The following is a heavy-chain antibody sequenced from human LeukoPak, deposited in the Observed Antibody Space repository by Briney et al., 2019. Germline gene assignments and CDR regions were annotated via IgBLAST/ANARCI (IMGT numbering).Heavy chain of an antibody. Sequence: SETLSLTCTVSGGSISSSSYYWGWIRQPPGKGLEWIGSIYYGGSTYYNPSLKSRVTISVDTSKNQFSLKLSSVTAADTAVYYCARQGPLGELSLFDYWGQGTLVTVSS. CDR3: ARQGPLGELSLFDY. CDR2: IYYGGST. J-gene: IGHJ4*02. V-gene: IGHV4-39*01. D-gene: IGHD3-16*02. CDR1: GGSISSSSYY.